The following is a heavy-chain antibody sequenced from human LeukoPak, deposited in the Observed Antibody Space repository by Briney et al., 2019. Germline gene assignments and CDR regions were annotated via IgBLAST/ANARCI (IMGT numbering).Heavy chain of an antibody. CDR3: AAGYYDSSGPGNYFDY. V-gene: IGHV4-39*01. D-gene: IGHD3-22*01. CDR1: GGSISSSSYY. CDR2: IYYRGST. Sequence: SETLSLTCTVSGGSISSSSYYWGWIRQPPGKGLEWTGKIYYRGSTYYNPSLKSRVTISVDTSKNQFSLKLSSVTAADTAVYYCAAGYYDSSGPGNYFDYWGQGTLVTVSS. J-gene: IGHJ4*02.